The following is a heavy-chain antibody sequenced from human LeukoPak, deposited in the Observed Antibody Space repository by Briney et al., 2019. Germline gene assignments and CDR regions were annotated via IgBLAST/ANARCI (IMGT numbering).Heavy chain of an antibody. CDR3: ARDLAYRSSLRGTFDI. V-gene: IGHV4-4*07. D-gene: IGHD6-19*01. J-gene: IGHJ3*02. Sequence: SETLSLTCTVSGGSIRSYYWNWIRQPAGKGLEWIGRMHTSGSTNYNPSLKSRLTMSVDTSKNQFSLKLSSVTAADTAVYYCARDLAYRSSLRGTFDIWGQGTKVTVSS. CDR2: MHTSGST. CDR1: GGSIRSYY.